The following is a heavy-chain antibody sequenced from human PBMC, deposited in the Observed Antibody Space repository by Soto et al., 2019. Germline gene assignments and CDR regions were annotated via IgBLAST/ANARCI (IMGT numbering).Heavy chain of an antibody. D-gene: IGHD2-15*01. V-gene: IGHV1-8*01. Sequence: GASVKVSCKASGYTFTCYDINWVRQATGQGLEWMRWMNPNSGNTGYAQKFQGRVTMTRNTSISTAYMELSSLRSEDTAVYYCARVVVDTYCSGGSCYQRTDAFDIWGQATMVTVSS. CDR2: MNPNSGNT. J-gene: IGHJ3*02. CDR1: GYTFTCYD. CDR3: ARVVVDTYCSGGSCYQRTDAFDI.